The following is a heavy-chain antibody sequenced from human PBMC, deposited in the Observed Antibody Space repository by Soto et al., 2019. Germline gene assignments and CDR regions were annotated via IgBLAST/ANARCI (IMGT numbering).Heavy chain of an antibody. V-gene: IGHV3-74*01. Sequence: VHLVESGGGLVQPGGSLRLSCAASGFNFTNHWMHWVRQAPGKGLVWVSRITSDGQSKAYAESVKGRFAISRDNAKNTVYLQLTGLTVEDTPVYYCARESGDWPLNWVDPWGQATLVTVSS. D-gene: IGHD2-21*02. CDR3: ARESGDWPLNWVDP. J-gene: IGHJ5*02. CDR1: GFNFTNHW. CDR2: ITSDGQSK.